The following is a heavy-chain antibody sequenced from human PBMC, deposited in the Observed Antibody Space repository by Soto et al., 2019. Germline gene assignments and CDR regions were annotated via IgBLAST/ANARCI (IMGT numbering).Heavy chain of an antibody. V-gene: IGHV1-24*01. CDR2: FHPEDGET. CDR1: AYSLTDLS. CDR3: ATSGSSGYYSKKYFHQ. J-gene: IGHJ1*01. Sequence: QVQLVQSGAEVKKPGASVKVSCKVSAYSLTDLSMHWVRQAPGKGLEWMGGFHPEDGETIYAQKFQGRVTMTEDTSTETAYMTLSSLRYEDTAVYYCATSGSSGYYSKKYFHQWGQGTLVTVS. D-gene: IGHD3-22*01.